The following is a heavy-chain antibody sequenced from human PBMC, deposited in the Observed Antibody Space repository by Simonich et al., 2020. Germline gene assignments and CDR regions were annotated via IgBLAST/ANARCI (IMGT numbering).Heavy chain of an antibody. Sequence: QVQLVQSGAEVKKPGASVKVSCKASGYTFTGYYMHWVRQAHGQGLAGMGWNNPHRGGTKYAQKFTGRVTMTRDTSISTAYMALSRLRSDDTAVYYCARARLYSSSHAFDIWGQGTMVTVSS. J-gene: IGHJ3*02. CDR2: NNPHRGGT. D-gene: IGHD6-6*01. V-gene: IGHV1-2*02. CDR1: GYTFTGYY. CDR3: ARARLYSSSHAFDI.